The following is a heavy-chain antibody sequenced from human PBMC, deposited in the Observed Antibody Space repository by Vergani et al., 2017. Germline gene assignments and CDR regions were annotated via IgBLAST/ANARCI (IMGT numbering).Heavy chain of an antibody. CDR2: IYYSGST. Sequence: QVQLQESGPGLVKPSQTLSLTCTVSGGSISSGGYYWSWIRQHPGKGLEWIGYIYYSGSTYYNPSLKSRVTISVDTSKNQFSLKLSSVTAADTAVYYCARIGQVITRHYYYYYYMDVWGKGTTVTVSS. J-gene: IGHJ6*03. CDR1: GGSISSGGYY. D-gene: IGHD3-16*01. V-gene: IGHV4-31*03. CDR3: ARIGQVITRHYYYYYYMDV.